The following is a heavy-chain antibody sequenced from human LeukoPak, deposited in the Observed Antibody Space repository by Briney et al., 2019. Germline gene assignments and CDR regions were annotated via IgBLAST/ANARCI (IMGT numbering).Heavy chain of an antibody. CDR2: IIPILGIA. CDR3: ARGPQGYSSSWYGD. V-gene: IGHV1-69*04. Sequence: SVKVSCKASGGTFSSYAISWVRQAPGQGLEWMGRIIPILGIANYAQKFQGRVTITADKSTSTAYMELSSLRSEDTAVYYRARGPQGYSSSWYGDWGQGTLVTVSS. D-gene: IGHD6-13*01. J-gene: IGHJ4*02. CDR1: GGTFSSYA.